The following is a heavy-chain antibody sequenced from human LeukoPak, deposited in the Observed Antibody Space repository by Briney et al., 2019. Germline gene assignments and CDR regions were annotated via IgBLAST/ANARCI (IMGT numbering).Heavy chain of an antibody. CDR2: IKQDGSDK. J-gene: IGHJ4*02. CDR1: GFTFNHFW. V-gene: IGHV3-7*03. Sequence: GGSLRLSCAASGFTFNHFWMTWVRQAPGKGLEWVANIKQDGSDKHYVDSVKGRFTISRDNAKNSLYLQMNSLRTEDTAVFYCARGLSGFDYWGQGTLVTVSS. CDR3: ARGLSGFDY. D-gene: IGHD3-3*01.